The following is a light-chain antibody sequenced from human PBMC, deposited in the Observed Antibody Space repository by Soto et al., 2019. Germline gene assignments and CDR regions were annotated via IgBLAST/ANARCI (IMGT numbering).Light chain of an antibody. CDR3: SSYTSSSTGV. V-gene: IGLV2-14*01. J-gene: IGLJ1*01. CDR2: DVD. CDR1: SSDVGGYKY. Sequence: QSVQTQPASVSGSPGQSITNSCIGTSSDVGGYKYVSWYQQHPGKAPKLMIYDVDNRPSGVSNRFSGSKSGNTASLTISGLQAEDEADYYCSSYTSSSTGVFGTGTKLTVL.